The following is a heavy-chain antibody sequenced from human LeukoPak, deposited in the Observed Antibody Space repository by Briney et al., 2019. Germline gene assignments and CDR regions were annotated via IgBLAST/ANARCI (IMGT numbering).Heavy chain of an antibody. D-gene: IGHD5-12*01. CDR1: GFTFSSYG. CDR2: ISYDGSNK. V-gene: IGHV3-30*18. J-gene: IGHJ4*02. Sequence: GGSLRLSCAASGFTFSSYGMHWVRQAPGKGLEWVAVISYDGSNKYYADSVKGPFTISRDNSKNTLYLQMNSLRAEDTAVYYCAKGRGVATSWGQGTLVTVSS. CDR3: AKGRGVATS.